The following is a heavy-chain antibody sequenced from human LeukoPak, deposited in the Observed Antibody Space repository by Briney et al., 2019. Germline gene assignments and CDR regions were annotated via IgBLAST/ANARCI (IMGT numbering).Heavy chain of an antibody. Sequence: PSETLSLTCTVSGGSISSYYWSWIRQPPGKGLEWIGYIYYSGSTNYNPSLKSRVTISVDTSKNQFSLKLSSVTAADTAVYYRARAVGYDYVWGSYPYYFDYWGQGTLVTVSS. J-gene: IGHJ4*02. CDR2: IYYSGST. V-gene: IGHV4-59*01. CDR1: GGSISSYY. CDR3: ARAVGYDYVWGSYPYYFDY. D-gene: IGHD3-16*01.